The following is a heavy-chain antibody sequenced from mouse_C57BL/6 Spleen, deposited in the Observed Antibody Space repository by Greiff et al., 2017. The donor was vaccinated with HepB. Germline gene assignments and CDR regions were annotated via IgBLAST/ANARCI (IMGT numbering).Heavy chain of an antibody. CDR2: ISSGGSYT. CDR1: GFTFSSYG. CDR3: ATQADYDYDEGFAY. J-gene: IGHJ3*01. D-gene: IGHD2-4*01. Sequence: EVKLLESGGDLVKPGGSLKLSCAASGFTFSSYGMSWVRQTPDKRLEWVATISSGGSYTYYPDSVKGRFTISRDNAKNTLYLQMSRLKSEDTAMYYCATQADYDYDEGFAYWGQGTLVTVSA. V-gene: IGHV5-6*01.